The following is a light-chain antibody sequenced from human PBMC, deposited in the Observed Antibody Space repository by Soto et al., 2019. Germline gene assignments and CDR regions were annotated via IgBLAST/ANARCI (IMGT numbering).Light chain of an antibody. J-gene: IGLJ1*01. CDR2: DVI. V-gene: IGLV2-14*03. Sequence: QSALTQPASVSGSPGQSITISCTGSSSDIGGYKYVSWYQHHPGKAPQLIIFDVINRPSGVSNRFSGSKSGNTASLTIFGLQAEDEADYYCFSYTSSTMDVFATGTKLTVL. CDR3: FSYTSSTMDV. CDR1: SSDIGGYKY.